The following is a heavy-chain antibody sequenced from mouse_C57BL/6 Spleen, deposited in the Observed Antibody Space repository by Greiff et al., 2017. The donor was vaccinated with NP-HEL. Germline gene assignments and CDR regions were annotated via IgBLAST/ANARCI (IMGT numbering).Heavy chain of an antibody. D-gene: IGHD1-1*01. Sequence: QVQLKQPGAELVKPGASVKMSCKASGYTFTSYWITWVKQRPGQGLEWIGDIYPGSGSTNYNEKFKSKATLTVDTSSSTAYMRLSSLTSEDSAVYYCARSYYYGSSSFDYWGQGTTLTVSS. CDR2: IYPGSGST. V-gene: IGHV1-55*01. J-gene: IGHJ2*01. CDR1: GYTFTSYW. CDR3: ARSYYYGSSSFDY.